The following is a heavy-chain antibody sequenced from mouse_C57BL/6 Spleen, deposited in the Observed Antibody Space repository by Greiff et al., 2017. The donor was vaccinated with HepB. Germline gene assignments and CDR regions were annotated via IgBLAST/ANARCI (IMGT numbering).Heavy chain of an antibody. J-gene: IGHJ2*01. CDR3: ARHGAAFFDY. CDR2: ISGGGGNT. Sequence: DVQLQESGGGLVKPGGSLKLSCAASGFTFSSYTMSWVRQTPEKRLEWVATISGGGGNTYYPDSVKGRFTISRDNAKNTLYLQMSSLRSEDTALYYCARHGAAFFDYWGQGTTLTVSS. V-gene: IGHV5-9*01. CDR1: GFTFSSYT.